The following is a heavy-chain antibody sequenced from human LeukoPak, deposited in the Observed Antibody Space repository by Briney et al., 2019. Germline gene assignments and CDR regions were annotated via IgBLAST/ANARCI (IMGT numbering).Heavy chain of an antibody. CDR1: GGSISSYY. D-gene: IGHD3-22*01. V-gene: IGHV4-59*01. Sequence: SETLSLTCTVSGGSISSYYWSWIRQPPGKGLEWIGYIYYSGSTNYNPSLKSRVTISVDTSKNQFSLKLSSVTAADTAVYYCARGGRYYYGSSGYLVYWGQGTLVTVSS. J-gene: IGHJ4*02. CDR2: IYYSGST. CDR3: ARGGRYYYGSSGYLVY.